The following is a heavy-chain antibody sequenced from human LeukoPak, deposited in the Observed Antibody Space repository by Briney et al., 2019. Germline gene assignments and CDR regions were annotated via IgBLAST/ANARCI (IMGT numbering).Heavy chain of an antibody. CDR3: AKVIKGSGPSNFDY. CDR2: ISGSGGST. V-gene: IGHV3-23*01. Sequence: PGGSLRLSCAASGFTVSSNYMSWVRQAPGKGLEWVSAISGSGGSTYYADSVKGRFTISRDNSKNTLYLQMNSLRAEDTAVYYCAKVIKGSGPSNFDYWGQGTLVTVSS. CDR1: GFTVSSNY. J-gene: IGHJ4*02.